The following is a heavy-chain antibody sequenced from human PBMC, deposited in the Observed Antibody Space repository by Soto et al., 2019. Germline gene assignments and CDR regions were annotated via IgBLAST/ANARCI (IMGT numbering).Heavy chain of an antibody. J-gene: IGHJ6*02. V-gene: IGHV3-48*02. Sequence: GGSLRLSCAASGFTFSSYSMNWVRQAPGKGLEWVSYISSSSSTIYYADSVKGRFTISRDNAKNSLYLQMNSLRDEDTAVYYCARVPDWSGYYNYYYYYGMDVWGQGTTVTVSS. CDR2: ISSSSSTI. D-gene: IGHD3-3*01. CDR1: GFTFSSYS. CDR3: ARVPDWSGYYNYYYYYGMDV.